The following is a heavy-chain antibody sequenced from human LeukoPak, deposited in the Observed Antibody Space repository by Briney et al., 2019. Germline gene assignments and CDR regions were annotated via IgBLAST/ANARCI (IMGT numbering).Heavy chain of an antibody. D-gene: IGHD2-15*01. CDR2: ISYDGSNK. V-gene: IGHV3-30*03. CDR3: ARGGGSWLEAGHYFDY. CDR1: GFTFSSYG. J-gene: IGHJ4*02. Sequence: GGSLRLSCAASGFTFSSYGMHWVRQAPGKGLEWVAVISYDGSNKYYADSVKGRFTISRDNSKNTLYLQMNSLRAEDTAVYYCARGGGSWLEAGHYFDYWGQGTLVTVSS.